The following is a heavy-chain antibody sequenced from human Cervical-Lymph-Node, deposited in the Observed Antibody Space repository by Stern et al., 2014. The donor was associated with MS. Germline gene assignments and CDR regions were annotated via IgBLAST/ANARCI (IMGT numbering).Heavy chain of an antibody. CDR3: ARGGRGVGLEY. Sequence: QVQLVESGGGVVQPGRSLRLSCVASGFTFSTYAMHWVRQAPGKGLEWVAFVSYDGTQRNSTDSVKARFTISRNNSKNTLYVHMNSLRDEDTAVYFCARGGRGVGLEYWGQGALVTVSS. CDR2: VSYDGTQR. CDR1: GFTFSTYA. V-gene: IGHV3-30-3*01. J-gene: IGHJ4*02. D-gene: IGHD3-10*01.